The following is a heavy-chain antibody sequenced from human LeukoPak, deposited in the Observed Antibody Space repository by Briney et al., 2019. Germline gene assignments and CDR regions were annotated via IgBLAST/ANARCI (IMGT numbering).Heavy chain of an antibody. J-gene: IGHJ4*02. D-gene: IGHD2-15*01. V-gene: IGHV4-39*01. CDR3: AIQPPARYCSGGSCYRLIDY. Sequence: SETLSLTCTVSGGSISSSSYYWGWIRQPPGKGLEWIGSISYSGSTYYNPSLKSRVTISVDTSKNQFSLTLSSVTAADTAVYYCAIQPPARYCSGGSCYRLIDYWGQGTLVTVSS. CDR2: ISYSGST. CDR1: GGSISSSSYY.